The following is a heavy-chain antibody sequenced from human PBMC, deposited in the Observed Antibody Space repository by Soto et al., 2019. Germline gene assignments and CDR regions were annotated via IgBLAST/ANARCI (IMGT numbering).Heavy chain of an antibody. Sequence: QLQLQESGSGLVKPSQTLSLTCAVSGGSISSDSYSWSWIRQPPGKGLEWIGYIYHSGTTYYNPSIRSRVTISVDRSKNQFSLNLTSVTAADTAVYYCAGYDSGNYYYGMDVWGQGTTVTVSS. J-gene: IGHJ6*01. D-gene: IGHD3-10*01. CDR2: IYHSGTT. CDR3: AGYDSGNYYYGMDV. CDR1: GGSISSDSYS. V-gene: IGHV4-30-2*01.